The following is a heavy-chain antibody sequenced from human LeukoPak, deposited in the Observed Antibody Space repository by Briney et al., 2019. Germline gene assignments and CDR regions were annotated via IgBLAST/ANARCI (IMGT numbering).Heavy chain of an antibody. V-gene: IGHV1-18*01. D-gene: IGHD3-9*01. CDR1: GSTFTSYG. CDR3: AGGKGVRVLRYSSGDAFDI. CDR2: TSAYNGNT. Sequence: ASGKVSCKASGSTFTSYGISRVRQAPGPGREWMGWTSAYNGNTNYAQKHQGRVTMTTDTSTSTAYMELRSLRTDDTAVCYCAGGKGVRVLRYSSGDAFDIWGQGTMVTVSS. J-gene: IGHJ3*02.